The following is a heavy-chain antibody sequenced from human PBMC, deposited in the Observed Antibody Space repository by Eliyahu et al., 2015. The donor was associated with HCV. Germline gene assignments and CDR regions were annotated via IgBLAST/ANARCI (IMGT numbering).Heavy chain of an antibody. CDR3: AKDIIYGDYRTTPSGDAFDI. D-gene: IGHD4-17*01. CDR2: ISGSGGSX. Sequence: EVQLLESGGGLVQPGGSLRLSCAASGFTFSSYAMXWVRQAPGKGLEWVSAISGSGGSXYYADSVKGRFTISRDNSKNTLYLQMNSLRAEDTAVYYCAKDIIYGDYRTTPSGDAFDIWGQGTMVTVSS. J-gene: IGHJ3*02. CDR1: GFTFSSYA. V-gene: IGHV3-23*01.